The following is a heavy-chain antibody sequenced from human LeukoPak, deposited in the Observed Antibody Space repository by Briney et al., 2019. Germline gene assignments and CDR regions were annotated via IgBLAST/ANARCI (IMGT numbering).Heavy chain of an antibody. V-gene: IGHV1-18*01. CDR1: GYTFNNYG. CDR3: ARVCSSASCYNNY. D-gene: IGHD2-2*02. CDR2: ISAYNGNT. J-gene: IGHJ4*02. Sequence: GASVKVSCKASGYTFNNYGISWVRQAPGQGLEWMGWISAYNGNTNYAQKFQGRVTMTTDTSTGTGYMELRSLRSDDTAVYYCARVCSSASCYNNYWGQGTLVTVSS.